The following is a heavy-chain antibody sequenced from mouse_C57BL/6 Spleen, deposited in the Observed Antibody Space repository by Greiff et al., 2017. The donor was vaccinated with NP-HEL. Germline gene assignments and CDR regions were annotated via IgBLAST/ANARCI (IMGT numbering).Heavy chain of an antibody. J-gene: IGHJ4*01. D-gene: IGHD2-4*01. Sequence: QVQLQQSGPELVKPGASVKISCKASGYSFTSYYIHWVKQRPGQGLEWIGWIYPGRGNTKYNEKFKGKATLTADTSSSTAYMQLSSLTSEDSAVYYCAHYDYPLRAMDYWGQGTSVTVSS. V-gene: IGHV1-66*01. CDR3: AHYDYPLRAMDY. CDR2: IYPGRGNT. CDR1: GYSFTSYY.